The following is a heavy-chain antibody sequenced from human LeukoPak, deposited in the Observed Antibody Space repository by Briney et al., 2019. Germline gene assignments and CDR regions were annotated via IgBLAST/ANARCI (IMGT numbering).Heavy chain of an antibody. J-gene: IGHJ6*02. CDR3: AKDQDYYGSGSDV. Sequence: GGSLRLSCAASGFTFSSYAMSWVRQAPGKGLEWVSAISGSGGSTYYADSVKGRLTISRDNSKNTLYLQMNSLRAEDTAVYYCAKDQDYYGSGSDVWGQGTTVTVSS. CDR1: GFTFSSYA. D-gene: IGHD3-10*01. V-gene: IGHV3-23*01. CDR2: ISGSGGST.